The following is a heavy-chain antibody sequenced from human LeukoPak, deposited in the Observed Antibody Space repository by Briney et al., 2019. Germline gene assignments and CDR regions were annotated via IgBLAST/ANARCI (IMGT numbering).Heavy chain of an antibody. Sequence: GGSLRLSCAGSGFTFSSYAMNWVRQAPGKGLAWVSGINNSGGSTYYADSVKGRFTISRDNSKNSLYLQMNSLRAEDTAVYYCASPDLNLEWELLTGFDYWGQGTLVTVSS. CDR2: INNSGGST. CDR1: GFTFSSYA. CDR3: ASPDLNLEWELLTGFDY. J-gene: IGHJ4*02. D-gene: IGHD1-26*01. V-gene: IGHV3-23*01.